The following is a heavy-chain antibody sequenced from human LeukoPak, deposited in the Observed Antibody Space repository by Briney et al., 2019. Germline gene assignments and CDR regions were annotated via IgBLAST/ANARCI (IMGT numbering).Heavy chain of an antibody. CDR3: TRHGPYYSNDH. Sequence: GESLRISCKGSGYSFTNYWISWVRQMPGKGLEWMGRIDPSDSYTNYSPSFQGHVTISADKSISTAFLQWGSLKASDTAMYYCTRHGPYYSNDHWGQGTLVTVSS. CDR2: IDPSDSYT. CDR1: GYSFTNYW. J-gene: IGHJ4*02. V-gene: IGHV5-10-1*01. D-gene: IGHD3-10*01.